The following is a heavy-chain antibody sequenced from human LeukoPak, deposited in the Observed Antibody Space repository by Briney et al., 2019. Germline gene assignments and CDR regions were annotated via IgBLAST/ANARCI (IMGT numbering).Heavy chain of an antibody. CDR2: ISTGSTTI. Sequence: PGGSLRLSCAASGFTFSSYNMNWVRQAPGKGLEWISYISTGSTTIYYADSVKGRFTISRDNAKNLLYLQMNSLRAEDTAVYYCARLFGSDGYWGQGTLVTVSS. V-gene: IGHV3-48*01. CDR3: ARLFGSDGY. CDR1: GFTFSSYN. D-gene: IGHD2-21*01. J-gene: IGHJ4*02.